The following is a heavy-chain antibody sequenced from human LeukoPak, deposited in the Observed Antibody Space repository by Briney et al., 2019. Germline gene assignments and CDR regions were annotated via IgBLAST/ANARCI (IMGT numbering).Heavy chain of an antibody. J-gene: IGHJ4*02. CDR1: GYTFTIYG. CDR3: ARQVDTTMALPDY. Sequence: GASVTVSCTASGYTFTIYGISWVRQAPGQALEWMGWISAYNGHTNYAQKFQGRVTMTTDTSTSTAYMELRSLRSGDTGVYYCARQVDTTMALPDYWGQGTLVTVSS. D-gene: IGHD5-18*01. V-gene: IGHV1-18*01. CDR2: ISAYNGHT.